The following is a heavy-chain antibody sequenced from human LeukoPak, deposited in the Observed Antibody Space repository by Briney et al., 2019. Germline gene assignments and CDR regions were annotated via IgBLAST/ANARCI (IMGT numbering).Heavy chain of an antibody. V-gene: IGHV3-7*01. CDR2: IKQDRSET. Sequence: GGSLRLSRAASGFTFSNYWMNWVRPAPGKGLEWVANIKQDRSETHYMDSVKGRFTISRDNGKNSLYLQMNSLRAEDTAVYYCARALKGVRRRLGGTTTFEDYYYMDVWGKGTTVTISS. CDR3: ARALKGVRRRLGGTTTFEDYYYMDV. J-gene: IGHJ6*03. CDR1: GFTFSNYW. D-gene: IGHD1-26*01.